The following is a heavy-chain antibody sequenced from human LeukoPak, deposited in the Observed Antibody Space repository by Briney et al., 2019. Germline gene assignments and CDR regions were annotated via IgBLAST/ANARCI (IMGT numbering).Heavy chain of an antibody. CDR1: GFTVSSNH. V-gene: IGHV3-66*01. D-gene: IGHD5-18*01. Sequence: GGSLRLSCAASGFTVSSNHMSWVRQAPGTGLVWVSLIYTSGNTYYADSVKGRFTISRDNSNNTLYLQMNSLRAEDTAVYYCAREGSYESFDYWGQGTLVTVSS. CDR3: AREGSYESFDY. CDR2: IYTSGNT. J-gene: IGHJ4*02.